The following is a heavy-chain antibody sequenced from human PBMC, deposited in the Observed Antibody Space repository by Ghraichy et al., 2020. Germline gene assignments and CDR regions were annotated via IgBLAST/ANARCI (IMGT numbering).Heavy chain of an antibody. D-gene: IGHD6-13*01. CDR3: HVSSGSWYRRYYYGMDV. Sequence: GGSLRLSCAASGFTFSDYYMSWIRQAPGKGLEWVSYISSSGSTIYYADSVKGRFTISRDNAKNSLYLQMNSLRAEDTAVYYCHVSSGSWYRRYYYGMDVWGQGTTVTVSS. J-gene: IGHJ6*02. CDR2: ISSSGSTI. CDR1: GFTFSDYY. V-gene: IGHV3-11*01.